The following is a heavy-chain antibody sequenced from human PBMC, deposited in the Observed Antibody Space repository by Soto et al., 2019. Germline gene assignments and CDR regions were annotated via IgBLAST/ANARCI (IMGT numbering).Heavy chain of an antibody. CDR3: ARVQMATLYFDY. CDR1: GGSISGYY. Sequence: QVQLQESGPGLVKPSETLSLTCTVSGGSISGYYWSWVRQPPGKGLEWIGYIYYSGTHNYNPSLKSRRTIPVDTSKNQFSLELNSVPAADTAVYYCARVQMATLYFDYWGQGTLVTVSS. CDR2: IYYSGTH. D-gene: IGHD5-12*01. J-gene: IGHJ4*02. V-gene: IGHV4-59*01.